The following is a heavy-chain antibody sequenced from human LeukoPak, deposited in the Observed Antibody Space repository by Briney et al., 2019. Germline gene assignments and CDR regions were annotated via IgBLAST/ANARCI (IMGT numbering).Heavy chain of an antibody. J-gene: IGHJ4*02. Sequence: GGSLRLSCAASGFTFSSYWMSWVRQAPGKGLEWVSYISSSSSTIYYADSVKGRFTISRDNAKNSLYLQMNSLRAEDTAVYYCARDSRYSGSYHQIWGQGTLVTVSS. CDR2: ISSSSSTI. V-gene: IGHV3-48*01. CDR1: GFTFSSYW. CDR3: ARDSRYSGSYHQI. D-gene: IGHD1-26*01.